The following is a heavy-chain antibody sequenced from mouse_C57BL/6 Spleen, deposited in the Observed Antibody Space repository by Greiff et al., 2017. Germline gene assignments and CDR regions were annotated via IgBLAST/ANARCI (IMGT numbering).Heavy chain of an antibody. CDR1: GFTFSSYA. V-gene: IGHV5-4*03. D-gene: IGHD3-2*02. J-gene: IGHJ2*01. CDR3: ARGSSGYFDY. CDR2: ISDGGSYT. Sequence: EVMLVESGGGLVKPGGSLKLSCAASGFTFSSYAMSWVRQTPDKRLEWVATISDGGSYTYYPDNVKGRFTISRDNAKHNLYLQMSHLKAEDTAMYYCARGSSGYFDYWGQGTTLTVSS.